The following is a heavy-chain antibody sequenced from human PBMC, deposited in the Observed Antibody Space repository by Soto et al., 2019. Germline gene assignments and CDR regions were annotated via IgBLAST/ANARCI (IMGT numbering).Heavy chain of an antibody. V-gene: IGHV3-23*01. CDR3: AKAPTLWFGELLNDY. D-gene: IGHD3-10*01. J-gene: IGHJ4*02. CDR1: GFTFSTYA. Sequence: GGSLRLSCAASGFTFSTYAMSWVRQAPGKGLEWVSGISGSGGSTYYADSVKGRFTISRDNSKNTLYLQMNSLRAEDTAVYYCAKAPTLWFGELLNDYWGQGTLVTVS. CDR2: ISGSGGST.